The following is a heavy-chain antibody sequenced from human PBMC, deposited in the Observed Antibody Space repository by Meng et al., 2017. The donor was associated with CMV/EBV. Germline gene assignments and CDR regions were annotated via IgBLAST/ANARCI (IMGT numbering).Heavy chain of an antibody. CDR2: MNPNSGNT. D-gene: IGHD5-24*01. V-gene: IGHV1-8*01. CDR1: GYTFTSYD. Sequence: ASVKVSCKASGYTFTSYDINWVRQATGQGLEWMGWMNPNSGNTGYAQKFQGRVTMTRNTSISTAYMELSSLRSEDTAVYYCARVRRATAYYGMDVWGQGTTVTASS. J-gene: IGHJ6*02. CDR3: ARVRRATAYYGMDV.